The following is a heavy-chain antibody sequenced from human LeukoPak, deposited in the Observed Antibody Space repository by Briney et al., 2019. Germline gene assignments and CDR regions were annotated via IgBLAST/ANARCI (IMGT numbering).Heavy chain of an antibody. CDR3: ARVAGSGSPSARWFDP. J-gene: IGHJ5*02. CDR2: IYYSGST. Sequence: SETLSLTCTVSGGSISSYYWSWIRQPPGKGLEWIGYIYYSGSTNYNPSLKSRVTISVDTSTNQFSLKLSSVTAADTAVYYCARVAGSGSPSARWFDPWGQGTLVTVSS. D-gene: IGHD3-10*01. CDR1: GGSISSYY. V-gene: IGHV4-59*01.